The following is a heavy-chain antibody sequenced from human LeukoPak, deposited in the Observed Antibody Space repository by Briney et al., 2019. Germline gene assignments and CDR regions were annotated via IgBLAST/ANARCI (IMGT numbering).Heavy chain of an antibody. CDR3: ASYYYDSSGSPFDY. D-gene: IGHD3-22*01. CDR2: IYSGGST. Sequence: GGSLRLSCAASGFTFSDYYMSWIRQAPGKGLEWVSVIYSGGSTYYADSVKGRFTISRDNSKNTLYLQMNSLRAEDTAVYYCASYYYDSSGSPFDYWGQGTLVTVSS. CDR1: GFTFSDYY. V-gene: IGHV3-53*01. J-gene: IGHJ4*02.